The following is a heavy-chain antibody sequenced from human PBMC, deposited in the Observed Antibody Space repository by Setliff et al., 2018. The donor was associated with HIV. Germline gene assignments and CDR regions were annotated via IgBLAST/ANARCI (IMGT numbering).Heavy chain of an antibody. Sequence: PSETLSLTCTVSGGSINTYYWSWIRQPAGKGLEWIGRFYTSGSTNYNPSLTSRVTLSVDTSKNQFFLKLTSLSAADTAVYYCARDRIEVVVDGPHDVFDVWGRGTTVTV. V-gene: IGHV4-4*07. CDR3: ARDRIEVVVDGPHDVFDV. CDR2: FYTSGST. D-gene: IGHD2-15*01. J-gene: IGHJ3*01. CDR1: GGSINTYY.